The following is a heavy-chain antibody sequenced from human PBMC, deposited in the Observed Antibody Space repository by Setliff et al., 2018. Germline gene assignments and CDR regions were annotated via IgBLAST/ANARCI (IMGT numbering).Heavy chain of an antibody. V-gene: IGHV5-51*01. J-gene: IGHJ5*02. Sequence: PGESLKISCKGSGYSFTSYWIGWVRQMPGKGLEWMGIIYPGDSDTRYSPSFQGQVTISADKSISTAYLQWSSLKASDTAMYYCARQAVAGSDAPTMIDFPNPLQPLPWG. CDR1: GYSFTSYW. CDR2: IYPGDSDT. D-gene: IGHD6-19*01. CDR3: ARQAVAGSDAPTMIDFPNPLQPLP.